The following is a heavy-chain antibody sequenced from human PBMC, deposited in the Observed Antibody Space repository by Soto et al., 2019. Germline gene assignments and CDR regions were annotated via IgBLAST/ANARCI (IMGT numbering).Heavy chain of an antibody. CDR2: IYYSGST. CDR1: GGSISSGDYY. CDR3: ARGRSRHTYYYGSGSETVDY. D-gene: IGHD3-10*01. V-gene: IGHV4-30-4*01. J-gene: IGHJ4*02. Sequence: QTLSLTCTVSGGSISSGDYYWSWIRQPPGKGLEWIGYIYYSGSTYYNPSLKSRVTISVDTSKNQFSLKLSSVTAADTAVYYCARGRSRHTYYYGSGSETVDYWGQGTLVTVSS.